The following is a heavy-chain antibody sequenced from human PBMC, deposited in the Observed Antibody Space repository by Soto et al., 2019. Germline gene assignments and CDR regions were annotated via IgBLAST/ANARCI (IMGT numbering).Heavy chain of an antibody. V-gene: IGHV4-4*02. D-gene: IGHD3-16*02. Sequence: QVQLQESGPGLVKPSGTLSLTCAVSSGSISSSNWWSWVRQPPGKGLEWIGEIYHSGSTNYNPSLKSRVTISVDKSKNQFSLKLSCVTAADTAVYYCARAPSHYDYIWGSYRYRDAFDIWGQGTMVTVSS. CDR1: SGSISSSNW. CDR2: IYHSGST. J-gene: IGHJ3*02. CDR3: ARAPSHYDYIWGSYRYRDAFDI.